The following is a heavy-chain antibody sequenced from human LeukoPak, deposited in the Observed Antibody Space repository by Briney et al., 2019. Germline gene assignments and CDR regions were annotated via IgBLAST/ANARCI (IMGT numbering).Heavy chain of an antibody. D-gene: IGHD6-13*01. CDR2: INHSGST. CDR1: GGSFSGYY. V-gene: IGHV4-34*01. Sequence: SETLSLTCAVYGGSFSGYYWSWIRQPPGKGLEWIGEINHSGSTNYNPSLKSRVTISVDTSKNQFSLKLSSVTAADTAVYYCARDRRRFKTAAAYNDYWGQGTLVTVSS. J-gene: IGHJ4*02. CDR3: ARDRRRFKTAAAYNDY.